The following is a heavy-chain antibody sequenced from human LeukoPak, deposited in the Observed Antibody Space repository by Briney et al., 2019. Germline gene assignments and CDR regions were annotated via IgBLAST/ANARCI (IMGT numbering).Heavy chain of an antibody. J-gene: IGHJ6*02. CDR2: INHSGST. CDR1: GGSFSGSY. CDR3: ARAAPIAIAGLYYYYAMDV. Sequence: SETLSLTCAVYGGSFSGSYWTWIRQPPGKGLEWVGEINHSGSTNYNPSLKSRVTLSVDTSKSQFSLRLRSVTAADTGFYYCARAAPIAIAGLYYYYAMDVWGRGTPVTVSS. V-gene: IGHV4-34*01. D-gene: IGHD6-13*01.